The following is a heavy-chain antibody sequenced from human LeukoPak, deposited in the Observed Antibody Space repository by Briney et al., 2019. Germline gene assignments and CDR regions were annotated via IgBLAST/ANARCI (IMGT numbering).Heavy chain of an antibody. Sequence: SETLSLTCTVSGGSISSSSYYWGWIRQPPGKGLEWIGSIYYSGSNYYNPSLKSRVTISVDTSKNQFSLKLSSVTAADTAVYYCARAVAAAQPHYFDYWGQGTLVTVSS. D-gene: IGHD2-15*01. V-gene: IGHV4-39*01. CDR2: IYYSGSN. CDR3: ARAVAAAQPHYFDY. CDR1: GGSISSSSYY. J-gene: IGHJ4*02.